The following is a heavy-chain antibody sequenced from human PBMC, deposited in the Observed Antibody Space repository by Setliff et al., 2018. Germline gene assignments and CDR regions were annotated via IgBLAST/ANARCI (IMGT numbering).Heavy chain of an antibody. CDR1: GYTLTELS. CDR2: FDPEDGET. CDR3: ATELSGSYYSFDY. V-gene: IGHV1-24*01. J-gene: IGHJ4*02. Sequence: GASVKVSCKVSGYTLTELSMHWVRQAPGKGLEWMGGFDPEDGETIYAQKFQGRVTMTEGTSTDTAYMELSSLRSEDTAVYYCATELSGSYYSFDYWGQGTLVTVSS. D-gene: IGHD1-26*01.